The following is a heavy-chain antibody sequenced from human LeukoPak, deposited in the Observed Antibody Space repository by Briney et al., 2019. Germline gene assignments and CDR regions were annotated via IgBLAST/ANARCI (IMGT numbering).Heavy chain of an antibody. V-gene: IGHV4-4*07. CDR3: ARAEGNYYYYYYMDV. CDR1: GGSISSYY. CDR2: IYTSGST. Sequence: ASETLSLTCTVSGGSISSYYWSWIRQPAGKGLEWIGRIYTSGSTNYNPSPKSRVTISVDTSKNQFSLKLSSVTAADTAVYYCARAEGNYYYYYYMDVWGKGTTVTISS. J-gene: IGHJ6*03.